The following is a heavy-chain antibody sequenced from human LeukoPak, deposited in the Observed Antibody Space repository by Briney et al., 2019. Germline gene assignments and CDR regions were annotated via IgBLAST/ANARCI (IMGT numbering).Heavy chain of an antibody. CDR3: ATDLGSSRPNF. D-gene: IGHD6-13*01. V-gene: IGHV3-7*01. Sequence: GGSLRLSCAASGFTFSSYPISWVRQAPGKGREWVANIKQDGSEKYYVDSAKGRFTISRDNAKNSLYLQMNSLTAEDTAVYYCATDLGSSRPNFWGQGILVTVSS. CDR2: IKQDGSEK. J-gene: IGHJ4*02. CDR1: GFTFSSYP.